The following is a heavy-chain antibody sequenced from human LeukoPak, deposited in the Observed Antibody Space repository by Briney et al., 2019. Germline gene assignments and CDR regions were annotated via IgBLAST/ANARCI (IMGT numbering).Heavy chain of an antibody. Sequence: GGSLGLSCAASGFTFSSYAMHWVRQAPGKGLEWVAVVSYDGSNKYYADSVKGRFTISRDNSKNTLYLQMNSLRAEDTAVYYCAKVARIAAAGTIDYWGQGTLVTVSS. J-gene: IGHJ4*02. CDR1: GFTFSSYA. D-gene: IGHD6-13*01. CDR3: AKVARIAAAGTIDY. CDR2: VSYDGSNK. V-gene: IGHV3-30-3*01.